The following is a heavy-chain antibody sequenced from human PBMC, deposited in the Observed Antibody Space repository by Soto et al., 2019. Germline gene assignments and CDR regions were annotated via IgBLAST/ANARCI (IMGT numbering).Heavy chain of an antibody. D-gene: IGHD3-3*01. V-gene: IGHV1-69*12. J-gene: IGHJ6*02. CDR2: ISPIFGTA. CDR3: ARSTAWITIFGVAPGYYYGMDV. Sequence: QVQLVQSGAEVKKPGSSVKVSCKASGGTFSSYAISWVRQAPGQGLEWMGGISPIFGTANYAQKFQGRVTITADESTSTAYMELSSLRSEDTAVYYCARSTAWITIFGVAPGYYYGMDVWGQGTTVTVSS. CDR1: GGTFSSYA.